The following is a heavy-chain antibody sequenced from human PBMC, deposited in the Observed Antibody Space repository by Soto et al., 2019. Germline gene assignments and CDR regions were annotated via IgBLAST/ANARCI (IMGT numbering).Heavy chain of an antibody. Sequence: SETLSLTCTVSGGSIRSYYWNWIRQPPGKGLEWIGYMYYGGSTNYNPSLKSRVTVSGDTSKNEFSLKLRSVTAADTAVYYCARSTGYGDSYFDYWGQVTLVTVSS. V-gene: IGHV4-59*01. CDR3: ARSTGYGDSYFDY. D-gene: IGHD4-17*01. CDR2: MYYGGST. CDR1: GGSIRSYY. J-gene: IGHJ4*02.